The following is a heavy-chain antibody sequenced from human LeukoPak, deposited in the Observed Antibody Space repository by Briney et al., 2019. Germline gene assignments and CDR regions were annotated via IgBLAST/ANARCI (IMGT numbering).Heavy chain of an antibody. CDR1: GFTLSDYY. CDR3: ARYYYDSNGSPAFDI. D-gene: IGHD3-22*01. Sequence: GGSLRLSCAASGFTLSDYYMTWIRQAPGQGLEWISYISSDSNAKHSTDSVQGRFTISRDNPKNSLYLQMNSLRAEDTAVYYCARYYYDSNGSPAFDIWGQGTMVTVSS. V-gene: IGHV3-11*04. J-gene: IGHJ3*02. CDR2: ISSDSNAK.